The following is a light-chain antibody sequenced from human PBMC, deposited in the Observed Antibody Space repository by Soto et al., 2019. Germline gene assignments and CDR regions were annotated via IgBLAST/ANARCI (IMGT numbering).Light chain of an antibody. Sequence: QSALTQAPSASGSPGQPVTISCTGTSSDVGGYNFVSWYQQHPGKAPKLMIYEVTKRPSGVPDRFSGSKSGNTASLTVSGLQAEDEADYYCASYAGSITVFGTGTKLTVL. V-gene: IGLV2-8*01. CDR3: ASYAGSITV. CDR1: SSDVGGYNF. CDR2: EVT. J-gene: IGLJ1*01.